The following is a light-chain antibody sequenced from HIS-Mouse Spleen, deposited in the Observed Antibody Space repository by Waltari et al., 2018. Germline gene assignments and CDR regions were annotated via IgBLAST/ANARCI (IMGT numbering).Light chain of an antibody. Sequence: QSALTQPASVSGSPGQSITISCPGTSRDLGSYNLVSWYQQHPGKAPKLMIYEGSKRPSGVSNRFSGSKSGNTASLTISGLQAEDEADYYCCSYAGSSTWVFGGGTKLTVL. V-gene: IGLV2-23*01. CDR1: SRDLGSYNL. J-gene: IGLJ3*02. CDR3: CSYAGSSTWV. CDR2: EGS.